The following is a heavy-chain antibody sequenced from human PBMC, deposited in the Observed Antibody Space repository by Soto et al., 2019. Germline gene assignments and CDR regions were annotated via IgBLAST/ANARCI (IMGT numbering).Heavy chain of an antibody. D-gene: IGHD2-15*01. CDR3: AKKTPHGDSKKAWLDP. Sequence: QVQLLQSGAELREPGSSVRVSCTPSGGTFVSSAFAWVRQAPGGKIEWMGGIIPILGSTKYAEKFLGRLTIRADDSSRTAYLELSSLTFDDTAVYFCAKKTPHGDSKKAWLDPWGQGTLVTVST. CDR2: IIPILGST. CDR1: GGTFVSSA. J-gene: IGHJ5*02. V-gene: IGHV1-69*01.